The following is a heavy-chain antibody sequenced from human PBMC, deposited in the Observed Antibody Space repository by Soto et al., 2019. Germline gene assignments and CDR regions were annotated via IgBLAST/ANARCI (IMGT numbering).Heavy chain of an antibody. CDR1: GFSLSTSGMC. CDR2: IDWDDDK. Sequence: SGPTLVNPTQTLTLTCTFSGFSLSTSGMCVSWIRQPPGKALEWLALIDWDDDKYYSTSLKTRLTISKDTSKNQVVLTMTNMDPVDTATYYCARIRRPTYYYDSSGYRNYYYYGMDVWGQGTTVTVSS. V-gene: IGHV2-70*01. J-gene: IGHJ6*02. D-gene: IGHD3-22*01. CDR3: ARIRRPTYYYDSSGYRNYYYYGMDV.